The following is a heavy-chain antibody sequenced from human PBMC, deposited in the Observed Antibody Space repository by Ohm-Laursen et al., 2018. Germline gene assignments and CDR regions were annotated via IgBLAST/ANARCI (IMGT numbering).Heavy chain of an antibody. CDR1: GDSISSYY. CDR3: AKGPDIAVAGTFDY. V-gene: IGHV4-59*01. Sequence: SETLSLTCTVSGDSISSYYWSWIRQPPGKGLEWIGYIYYSGSTNYNPSLKSRVTISVDTSKNQFSLKLSSVTAADTAVYYCAKGPDIAVAGTFDYWGQGTLVTVSS. CDR2: IYYSGST. D-gene: IGHD6-19*01. J-gene: IGHJ4*02.